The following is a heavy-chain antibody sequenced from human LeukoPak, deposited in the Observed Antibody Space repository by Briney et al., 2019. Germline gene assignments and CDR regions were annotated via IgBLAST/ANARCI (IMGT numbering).Heavy chain of an antibody. CDR2: ISGSGGST. Sequence: GGSLRLSCAASGFTFSSYGMSWVRQAPGKGLEWVSAISGSGGSTYYADSVKGRFTISRDNSKNTLYLQMNSLRAEDTAVYYCAKRGVWSAIDNYYYYYMDVWGKGTTVTISS. J-gene: IGHJ6*03. V-gene: IGHV3-23*01. CDR3: AKRGVWSAIDNYYYYYMDV. D-gene: IGHD2-21*02. CDR1: GFTFSSYG.